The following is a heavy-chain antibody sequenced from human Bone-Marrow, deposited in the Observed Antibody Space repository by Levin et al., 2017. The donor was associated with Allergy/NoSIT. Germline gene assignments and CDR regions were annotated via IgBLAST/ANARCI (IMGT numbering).Heavy chain of an antibody. V-gene: IGHV7-4-1*02. J-gene: IGHJ4*02. D-gene: IGHD4-23*01. CDR3: ARVRWAAVGDY. CDR1: GYTFTRYA. Sequence: AASVKVSCKASGYTFTRYAVNWVRQAPGQGLEWMGWINPNTGNPTYAQGFTGRFVFSLDTSVSTAYLQISSLKAEDTAVYYCARVRWAAVGDYWGQGTLVTVSS. CDR2: INPNTGNP.